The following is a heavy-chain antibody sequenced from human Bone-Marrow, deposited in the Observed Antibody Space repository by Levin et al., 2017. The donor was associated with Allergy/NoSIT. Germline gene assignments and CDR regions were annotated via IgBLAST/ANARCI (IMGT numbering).Heavy chain of an antibody. CDR2: TYYRSKWRT. J-gene: IGHJ3*02. CDR3: ARERYNWNVGAAYAFDI. CDR1: GDSVSSDSAA. V-gene: IGHV6-1*01. D-gene: IGHD1-20*01. Sequence: SQTLSLTCAISGDSVSSDSAAWNWIRQSPSRGLEWLGRTYYRSKWRTDYAQSMKSRIVINRDTSRNQFSLHLNSVTPEDTALSFCARERYNWNVGAAYAFDIWGQGTMVTVSS.